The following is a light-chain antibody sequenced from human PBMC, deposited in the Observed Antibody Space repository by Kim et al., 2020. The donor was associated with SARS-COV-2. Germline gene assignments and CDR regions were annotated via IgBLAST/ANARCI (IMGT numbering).Light chain of an antibody. Sequence: PGQSVPISCTGTSSDVGAYNYVSWYQQYPGKAPKLMIYDVNKRPSGVPDRFSGSKSGNTASLTVSGLQAEDEGDYYCSSYAGTSYIFGTGTKVTVL. CDR3: SSYAGTSYI. CDR1: SSDVGAYNY. V-gene: IGLV2-8*01. CDR2: DVN. J-gene: IGLJ1*01.